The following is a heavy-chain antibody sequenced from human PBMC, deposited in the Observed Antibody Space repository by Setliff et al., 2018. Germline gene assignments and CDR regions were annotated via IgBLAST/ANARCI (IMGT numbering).Heavy chain of an antibody. V-gene: IGHV1-69*05. Sequence: SVKVSCKASGATFSSYGISWARQAPGQGLEWMGGTIPMFGTTEYAQKFQGRLTIITDESTNTAFMQLSSLRSDDTAVYYCVREGVDSRSSTDYRYYMDVWGKGTTVTVSS. CDR1: GATFSSYG. D-gene: IGHD3-22*01. CDR2: TIPMFGTT. CDR3: VREGVDSRSSTDYRYYMDV. J-gene: IGHJ6*03.